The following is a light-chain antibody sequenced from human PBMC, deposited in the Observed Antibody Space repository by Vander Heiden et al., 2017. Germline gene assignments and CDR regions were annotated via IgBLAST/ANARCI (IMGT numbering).Light chain of an antibody. V-gene: IGKV3-11*01. CDR2: DAS. CDR1: QSVSSY. J-gene: IGKJ4*01. Sequence: EIVLTQSPATLSLSPGGRATLSCRASQSVSSYLAWYQQKPGQAPRLLIYDASNRATGIKARFSGSGYGTDFTLTISSREPEDFAVYYCQQRSNWHPTHTFGGGTKVEIK. CDR3: QQRSNWHPTHT.